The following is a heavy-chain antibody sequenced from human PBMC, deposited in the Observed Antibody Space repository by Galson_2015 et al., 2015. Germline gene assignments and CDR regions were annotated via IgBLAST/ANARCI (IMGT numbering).Heavy chain of an antibody. D-gene: IGHD3-22*01. CDR1: GFTFSSYA. CDR2: VSFDGNNK. J-gene: IGHJ2*01. CDR3: ARGGNYYDSSGDWYFDL. Sequence: SLRLSCAASGFTFSSYAIHWVRQAPGRGLEWVAAVSFDGNNKYYTDSAKGRFTISRDNSKNMLYLQMNSLRPEDTAVYYFARGGNYYDSSGDWYFDLWGRGTLVTVSS. V-gene: IGHV3-30-3*01.